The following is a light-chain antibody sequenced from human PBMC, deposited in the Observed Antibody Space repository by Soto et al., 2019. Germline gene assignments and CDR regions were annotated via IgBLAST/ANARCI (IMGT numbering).Light chain of an antibody. J-gene: IGLJ2*01. CDR3: SSYTTNNTLLV. V-gene: IGLV2-14*01. CDR1: SSDVGGYNY. Sequence: QSALTQPASVSGSPGQSITISCTGTSSDVGGYNYVSWYQQHPGKAPKLMIYDVTDRPSGISYRFSGSKSGNTASLTISGLQAEDEADYYCSSYTTNNTLLVFGGGTQLTVL. CDR2: DVT.